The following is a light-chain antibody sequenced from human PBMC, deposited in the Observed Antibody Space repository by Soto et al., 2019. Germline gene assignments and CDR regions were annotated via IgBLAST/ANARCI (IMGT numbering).Light chain of an antibody. J-gene: IGKJ1*01. CDR3: QKCYDWLLT. V-gene: IGKV1-9*01. Sequence: IESTQSPSFLSSSVDDRVTIHCRASQGISSYLAWYQQKPGKAPNLLIYATSSLQSGVPSRFSGSGSGTDFTLTIRSLQPEDFAPYYCQKCYDWLLTFGQGTKVDIK. CDR1: QGISSY. CDR2: ATS.